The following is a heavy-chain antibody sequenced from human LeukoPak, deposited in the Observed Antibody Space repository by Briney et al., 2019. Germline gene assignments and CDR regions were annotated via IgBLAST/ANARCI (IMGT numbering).Heavy chain of an antibody. Sequence: ASVKVSCKASGYTFTSYDINWMRQDTGQGLEWMGWMNPNSGNTGYAQKFQGRVTMTRNTSISTAYMELSSLRSEDTAVYYCARGSYSDYGGTPYNYWGQGTLVTVSA. CDR3: ARGSYSDYGGTPYNY. CDR1: GYTFTSYD. V-gene: IGHV1-8*01. J-gene: IGHJ4*02. CDR2: MNPNSGNT. D-gene: IGHD4-23*01.